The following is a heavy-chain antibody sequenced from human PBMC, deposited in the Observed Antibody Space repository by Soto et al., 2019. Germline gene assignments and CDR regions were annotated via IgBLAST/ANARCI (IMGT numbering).Heavy chain of an antibody. CDR3: AKNLLVTTPDGFDI. J-gene: IGHJ3*02. CDR2: IIPSSGVA. D-gene: IGHD2-15*01. V-gene: IGHV1-2*02. Sequence: ASVKVSCKASGYTFTKYYMHWVRQAPGQGLEWMGWIIPSSGVANYAQKFQGRVTMTRDTSISTAYMELGSLRSDDTAVYYCAKNLLVTTPDGFDIWGQGTMVTVSS. CDR1: GYTFTKYY.